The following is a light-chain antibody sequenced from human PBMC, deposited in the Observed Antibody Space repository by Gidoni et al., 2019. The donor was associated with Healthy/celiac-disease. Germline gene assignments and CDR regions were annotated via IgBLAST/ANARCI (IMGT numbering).Light chain of an antibody. CDR2: AAS. V-gene: IGKV1-39*01. Sequence: DIQMTQSPSSLSASVGDRVTITCRASQSISSYLNWYQQKPGKAPKLLIYAASILQSGVPSRFSGSGSGTDFTLTISSLQPEDFATYYCQQSYSTPPTFGQXTKLEIK. CDR3: QQSYSTPPT. J-gene: IGKJ2*01. CDR1: QSISSY.